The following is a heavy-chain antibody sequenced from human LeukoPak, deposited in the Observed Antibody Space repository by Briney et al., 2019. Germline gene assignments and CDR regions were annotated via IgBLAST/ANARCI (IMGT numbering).Heavy chain of an antibody. CDR3: ARDIVVVVAAYPEYYFDY. Sequence: SETLSLTCTVSGGSISSYYWSWIRQPAGKGLEWIGRIYTSGSTNYNPSLKSRVTMSVDTSKNQFSLKLSSVTAADTAVYYCARDIVVVVAAYPEYYFDYWGQGTLVTVSS. J-gene: IGHJ4*02. D-gene: IGHD2-15*01. CDR1: GGSISSYY. V-gene: IGHV4-4*07. CDR2: IYTSGST.